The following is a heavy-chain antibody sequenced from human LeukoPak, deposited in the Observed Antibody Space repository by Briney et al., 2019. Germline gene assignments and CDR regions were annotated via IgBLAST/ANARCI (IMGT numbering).Heavy chain of an antibody. Sequence: ASVKVSCKASGYTFTGYYMHWVRQAPGQGLEWMGWINPNSGGANYAQKFQGWVTMTRDTSISTAYMELSRLRSDDTAVYYCARHDNDDDFDYWGQGTLVTVSS. D-gene: IGHD3-16*01. CDR1: GYTFTGYY. CDR2: INPNSGGA. CDR3: ARHDNDDDFDY. J-gene: IGHJ4*02. V-gene: IGHV1-2*04.